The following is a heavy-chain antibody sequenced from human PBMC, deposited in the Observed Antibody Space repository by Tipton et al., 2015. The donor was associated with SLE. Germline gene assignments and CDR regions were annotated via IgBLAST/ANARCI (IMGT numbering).Heavy chain of an antibody. D-gene: IGHD2-8*02. J-gene: IGHJ4*02. CDR3: ARDVGGYNTGWFPYYFDY. CDR2: ISTTGST. CDR1: GGSITSGSYS. V-gene: IGHV4-61*09. Sequence: TLSLTCTVSGGSITSGSYSWSWVRQPAGEGLEWIGHISTTGSTNYNSSLKSRLTISVDTSKNQFSLKLSSVTAADTAVHYYARDVGGYNTGWFPYYFDYWGQGTLVTVSS.